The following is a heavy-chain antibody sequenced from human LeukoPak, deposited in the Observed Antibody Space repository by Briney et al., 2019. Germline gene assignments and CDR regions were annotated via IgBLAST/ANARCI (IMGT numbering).Heavy chain of an antibody. J-gene: IGHJ6*03. CDR1: GFTFSSYS. D-gene: IGHD3-22*01. CDR3: ARDRAPYYYDSSGIMDV. V-gene: IGHV3-48*01. CDR2: ISSSSSTI. Sequence: PGGSLRLSCAASGFTFSSYSMNWVRQAPGKGLEWVSYISSSSSTIYYAESVKGRFTISRDNAKNSLYLQMNSLRAEDTAVYYCARDRAPYYYDSSGIMDVWGKGTTVTVSS.